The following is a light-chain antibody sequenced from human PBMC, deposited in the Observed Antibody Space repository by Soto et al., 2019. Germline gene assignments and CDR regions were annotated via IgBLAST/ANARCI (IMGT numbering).Light chain of an antibody. CDR1: SRDVGGNNY. CDR2: DVS. CDR3: SSYTSSTTFV. J-gene: IGLJ1*01. V-gene: IGLV2-14*01. Sequence: QSALTQPASVSGPPGQSITISCTGTSRDVGGNNYVSWYQQHPGTAPKLIICDVSDRPSGVSNRFSGSKSGNTASLTISGLQAEDEAEYYCSSYTSSTTFVFGTGTKVTVL.